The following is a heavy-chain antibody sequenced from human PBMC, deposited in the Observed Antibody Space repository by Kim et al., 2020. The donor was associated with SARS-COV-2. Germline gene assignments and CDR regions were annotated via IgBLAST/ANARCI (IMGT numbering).Heavy chain of an antibody. CDR2: LSYDGNNK. D-gene: IGHD5-18*01. Sequence: GGSLRLSGAASGFTFSTYPIHWVRQAPGKGLEWVAVLSYDGNNKYYADSVRGRFTISRDNSKNTLYLQMNSLRAEDTAVYYCARGGGGYSYGDYWGQGTLVTVSS. CDR3: ARGGGGYSYGDY. CDR1: GFTFSTYP. V-gene: IGHV3-30-3*01. J-gene: IGHJ4*02.